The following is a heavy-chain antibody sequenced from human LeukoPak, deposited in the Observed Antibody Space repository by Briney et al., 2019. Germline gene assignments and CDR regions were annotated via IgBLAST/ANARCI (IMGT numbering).Heavy chain of an antibody. CDR3: AIRGWSTGGYYFDY. CDR1: GYTFTSYA. V-gene: IGHV1-3*01. CDR2: INAGNGNT. D-gene: IGHD6-19*01. J-gene: IGHJ4*02. Sequence: ASVKVSCTASGYTFTSYAMHWVRQAPGQRLEWMGWINAGNGNTKYSQKFQSRVTITRDTSASTAYMELSSLRSEDTAVYYCAIRGWSTGGYYFDYWGQGTLVTVSS.